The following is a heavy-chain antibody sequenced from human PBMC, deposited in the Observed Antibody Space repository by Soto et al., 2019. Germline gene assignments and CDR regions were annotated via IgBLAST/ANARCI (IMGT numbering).Heavy chain of an antibody. CDR2: ISYDGSNK. V-gene: IGHV3-30-3*01. D-gene: IGHD6-13*01. J-gene: IGHJ4*02. Sequence: LEWVAVISYDGSNKYYADSVKGRFTISRDNSKNTLYLQMNSLRAEDTAVYYCARDSSSWIFDYWGQGTLVTVSS. CDR3: ARDSSSWIFDY.